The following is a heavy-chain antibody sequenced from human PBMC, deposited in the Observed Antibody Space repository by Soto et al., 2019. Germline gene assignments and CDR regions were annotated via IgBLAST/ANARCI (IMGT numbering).Heavy chain of an antibody. Sequence: PGGSLRLSCATSGVGFSNYGMSWVRQAPGKGLEWVSGISASGDSTYYADPVKGRFTISGDNSKRTLHLQMNSLRAEDTAIYYCATDPRGPDYWGQGTQVTVSS. CDR1: GVGFSNYG. CDR3: ATDPRGPDY. V-gene: IGHV3-23*01. CDR2: ISASGDST. J-gene: IGHJ4*02.